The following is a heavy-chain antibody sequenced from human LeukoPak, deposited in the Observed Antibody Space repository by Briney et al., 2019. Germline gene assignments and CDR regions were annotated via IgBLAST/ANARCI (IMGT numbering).Heavy chain of an antibody. CDR3: TSSGYSYGYWFDP. CDR1: GFTFGDYD. D-gene: IGHD5-18*01. J-gene: IGHJ5*02. CDR2: FRRKAYHGTT. Sequence: GGSLRLSCTASGFTFGDYDMSWFRHAPGRGLEWVGFFRRKAYHGTTKYAASVKGRFTISRYDSKRIAYLQMNSLKTEDTAVYYCTSSGYSYGYWFDPWGQGTLVTVSS. V-gene: IGHV3-49*03.